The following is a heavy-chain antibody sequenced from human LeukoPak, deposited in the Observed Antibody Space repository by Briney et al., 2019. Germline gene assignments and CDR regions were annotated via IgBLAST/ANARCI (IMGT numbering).Heavy chain of an antibody. J-gene: IGHJ4*02. CDR1: GFTFSSYS. D-gene: IGHD3-22*01. CDR3: ARDRDSSGYYYFDY. Sequence: GGSLRLSCAASGFTFSSYSMNWVRQAPGKGLEWVSSISSSSSYIYYADSVKGRFTISSDNAKNSLYLQMNSLRAEDTAVYYCARDRDSSGYYYFDYWGQGTLVTVSS. V-gene: IGHV3-21*01. CDR2: ISSSSSYI.